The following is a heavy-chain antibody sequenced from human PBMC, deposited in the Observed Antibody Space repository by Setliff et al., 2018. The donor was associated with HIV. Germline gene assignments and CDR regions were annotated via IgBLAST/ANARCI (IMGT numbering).Heavy chain of an antibody. J-gene: IGHJ2*01. V-gene: IGHV1-58*02. CDR3: AAADYSNPHWYFDL. D-gene: IGHD4-4*01. CDR2: IVVGSGNT. Sequence: ASVKVSCKASGFTFTSSAMQWVRQARGQRLEWIGWIVVGSGNTNYAQKFQERVTITRDMSTSTAYMELSSLRFEDTAVYYCAAADYSNPHWYFDLWGRGTLVTVSS. CDR1: GFTFTSSA.